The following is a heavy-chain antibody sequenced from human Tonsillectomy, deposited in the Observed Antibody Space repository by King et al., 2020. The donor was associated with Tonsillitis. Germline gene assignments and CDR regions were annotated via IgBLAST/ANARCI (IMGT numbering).Heavy chain of an antibody. J-gene: IGHJ2*01. D-gene: IGHD3-22*01. V-gene: IGHV3-30*18. CDR3: AKCPTKFYDSSGYWFGNWYFDL. Sequence: VQLVESGGGVVQPGRSLRLSCAASGFTLSSYGMHWVRQAPGKGLEWVAVISYDGSNKYYADSVKGRFTISRDNSKNTLYLQTNSLRAEDTAVYYCAKCPTKFYDSSGYWFGNWYFDLWGRGTLVTVSS. CDR1: GFTLSSYG. CDR2: ISYDGSNK.